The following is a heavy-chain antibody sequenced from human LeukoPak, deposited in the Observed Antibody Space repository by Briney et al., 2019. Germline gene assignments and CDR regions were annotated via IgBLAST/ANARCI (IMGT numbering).Heavy chain of an antibody. D-gene: IGHD3-3*01. V-gene: IGHV1-18*01. J-gene: IGHJ4*02. CDR3: AKGYYDFWSGYPMSYFDY. CDR2: ISTYNGNT. Sequence: GASVKVSCKASGYTFTSYVINWVRQAPGQGLEWMGWISTYNGNTKYAQKLQGRVTMTTDTSTSTAYMELRSLRAEDTAVYYCAKGYYDFWSGYPMSYFDYWGQGTLVTVSS. CDR1: GYTFTSYV.